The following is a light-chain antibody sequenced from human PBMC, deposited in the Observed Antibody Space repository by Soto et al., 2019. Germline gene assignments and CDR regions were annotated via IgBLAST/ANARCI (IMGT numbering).Light chain of an antibody. V-gene: IGKV3D-20*01. J-gene: IGKJ2*01. CDR2: DAS. CDR3: QQYGSSPWT. CDR1: QSVSNSY. Sequence: EIVLTQSPATLSLSPGERATLSCGASQSVSNSYLAWYQQKPGLAPRLLIYDASSTATGIPARFSGSGSGTEFTLTISRLEPEDFAVYYCQQYGSSPWTFGQGTKLEIK.